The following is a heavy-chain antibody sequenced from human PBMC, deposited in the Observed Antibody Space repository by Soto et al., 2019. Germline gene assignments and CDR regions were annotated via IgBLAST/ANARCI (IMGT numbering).Heavy chain of an antibody. CDR3: AHAVVASGLFDI. CDR2: INPNSGGT. V-gene: IGHV1-2*02. J-gene: IGHJ3*02. Sequence: GASVNVSCKASGYTFTGYYMHWVRQAPGQGLEWMGWINPNSGGTNYAQKFQGRVTMTRDTSISTAYMELSRLRSDDTAVYYCAHAVVASGLFDIWGQGTIVTVSS. D-gene: IGHD3-22*01. CDR1: GYTFTGYY.